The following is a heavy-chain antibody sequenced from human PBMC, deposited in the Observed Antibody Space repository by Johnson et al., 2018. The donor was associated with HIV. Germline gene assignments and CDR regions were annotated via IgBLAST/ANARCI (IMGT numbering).Heavy chain of an antibody. CDR1: GFTFSSYG. CDR3: AKDSITMELGALDI. V-gene: IGHV3-33*06. D-gene: IGHD3-10*01. J-gene: IGHJ3*02. Sequence: QVQLVESGGGVVQPGRSLRLSCAASGFTFSSYGMHWVRQAPGKGLEWVAVIWYDGSNKYYADSVKGRFTISSDNSKNTLYLQMSRLRAEDTAVYYCAKDSITMELGALDIWGQGTMVTVSS. CDR2: IWYDGSNK.